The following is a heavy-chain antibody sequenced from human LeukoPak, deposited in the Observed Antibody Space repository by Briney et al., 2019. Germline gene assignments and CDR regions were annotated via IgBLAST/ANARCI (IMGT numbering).Heavy chain of an antibody. V-gene: IGHV3-33*03. CDR2: IWRDGSNR. CDR1: GFIFSHYG. Sequence: GGSLRLSCAASGFIFSHYGMHWVRQAPGKGLEWVAVIWRDGSNRFYAGSVKGRFTISRDNSDNTLFLQMNSLRAEDTAIYYCAKGDGQQVVRTPFDYWGQGTLVTVSS. D-gene: IGHD6-13*01. CDR3: AKGDGQQVVRTPFDY. J-gene: IGHJ4*02.